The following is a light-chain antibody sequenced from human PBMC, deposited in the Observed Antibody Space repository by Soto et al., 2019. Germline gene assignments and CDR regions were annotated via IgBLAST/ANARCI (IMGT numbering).Light chain of an antibody. J-gene: IGLJ3*02. Sequence: QSVLTQPPSSSGAPEQRVTISCPGSSSNIGENPVNWYQHLPGTAPKVLINRDDQRPSGVPDRFSGSKSGTSASLAISGLQSEDESDYYCAAWDDSLDAWVFGGGTQLTVL. CDR3: AAWDDSLDAWV. V-gene: IGLV1-44*01. CDR1: SSNIGENP. CDR2: RDD.